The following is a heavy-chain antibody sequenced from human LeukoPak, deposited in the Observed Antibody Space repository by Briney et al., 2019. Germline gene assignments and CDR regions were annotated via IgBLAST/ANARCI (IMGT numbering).Heavy chain of an antibody. CDR2: IYSGGTA. D-gene: IGHD3-3*01. J-gene: IGHJ4*02. CDR3: ARDAFGVDKSPF. V-gene: IGHV3-53*01. CDR1: GFIVSSNY. Sequence: GGSLRLSCVASGFIVSSNYMSWVRQAPGKGLEWISIIYSGGTAFYADSVKGRFAISRDNAKNTLYLQMNSLRAEDTAVYYCARDAFGVDKSPFWGQGTLVTVSS.